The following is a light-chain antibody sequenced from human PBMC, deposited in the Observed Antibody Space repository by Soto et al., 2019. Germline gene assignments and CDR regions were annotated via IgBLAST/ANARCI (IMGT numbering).Light chain of an antibody. Sequence: ETVLTQSLATLSLSPGESATLSCRASESVSSNLAWYQQKPGQAPRLLIYDASNRATGIPDRFSGSGSETDFTLTIRSLEPEDFAVYYCQQRSGWPPEATFGQGTKLEIK. V-gene: IGKV3-11*01. CDR3: QQRSGWPPEAT. J-gene: IGKJ2*01. CDR2: DAS. CDR1: ESVSSN.